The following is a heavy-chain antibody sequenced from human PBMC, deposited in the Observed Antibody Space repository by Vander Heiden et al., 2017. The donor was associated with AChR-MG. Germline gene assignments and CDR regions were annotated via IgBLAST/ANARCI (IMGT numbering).Heavy chain of an antibody. CDR2: IWHDGRNK. J-gene: IGHJ3*02. CDR3: ARDLSTAVFGGDNFDM. CDR1: GFNFITYA. D-gene: IGHD2-21*01. V-gene: IGHV3-33*01. Sequence: QVRLVESGGGVVQPGMSLRLSCEASGFNFITYAIHWVRQAPGKGLEWVAVIWHDGRNKYYTDSVKGRFTISRDNSKNMVYLQMNNLRAEDTAVYYCARDLSTAVFGGDNFDMWGQGTMVTVSS.